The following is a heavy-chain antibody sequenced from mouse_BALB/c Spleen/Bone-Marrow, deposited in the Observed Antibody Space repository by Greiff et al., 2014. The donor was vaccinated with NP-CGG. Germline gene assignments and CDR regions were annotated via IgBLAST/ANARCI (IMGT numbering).Heavy chain of an antibody. Sequence: VQLVESGPELVKPGASVKMSCKASGYTFTDYVISWVKQRTGQGLEWIGEIYPGSGSTYYYEKFKGKATLTADKSSNTAYMQLSSLTSEDSAVYFCARYYDYDWYFDVWGAGTAVTVSS. D-gene: IGHD2-4*01. CDR1: GYTFTDYV. V-gene: IGHV1-77*01. CDR2: IYPGSGST. CDR3: ARYYDYDWYFDV. J-gene: IGHJ1*01.